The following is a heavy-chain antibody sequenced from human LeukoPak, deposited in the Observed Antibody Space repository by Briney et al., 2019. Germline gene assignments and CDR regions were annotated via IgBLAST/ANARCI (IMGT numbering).Heavy chain of an antibody. Sequence: GGSLRLSCAASGFTVSSNYMTWVRQVPGKGLEWVSVIHSGGSTYYADSVKGRFTISRDNSKNTLYLQMNSLRAEDTAVYYCATTSGGDSKYYFDYWGQGTLVTVSS. D-gene: IGHD2-21*02. CDR1: GFTVSSNY. J-gene: IGHJ4*02. V-gene: IGHV3-66*01. CDR3: ATTSGGDSKYYFDY. CDR2: IHSGGST.